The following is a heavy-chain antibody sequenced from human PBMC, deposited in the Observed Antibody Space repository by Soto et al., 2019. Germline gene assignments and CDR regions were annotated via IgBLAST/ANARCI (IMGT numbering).Heavy chain of an antibody. V-gene: IGHV3-48*01. Sequence: GGSLRLSCAASGFTFSSYSMNWVRQAPGKGLEWVSYISSSSSTIYYADSVKGRFTISRDNAKNSLYLQMNSLRAEDTAVYYCARDYYSNYGYNWFDPWGQGTLVTVSS. D-gene: IGHD4-4*01. J-gene: IGHJ5*02. CDR1: GFTFSSYS. CDR2: ISSSSSTI. CDR3: ARDYYSNYGYNWFDP.